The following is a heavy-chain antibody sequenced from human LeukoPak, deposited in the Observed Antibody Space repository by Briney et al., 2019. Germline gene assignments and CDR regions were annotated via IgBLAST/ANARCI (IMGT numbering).Heavy chain of an antibody. CDR2: INPSGGST. D-gene: IGHD3-10*01. J-gene: IGHJ4*02. Sequence: ASVKVSCKASGYTFTSYYMHWVRQAPGQGLEWMGIINPSGGSTSYAQKFQGRVTMTRDMSTSTVYMELSSLRSEDTAVYYCARGPADYYYGSGGYLLEFDYWGQGTLVTVSS. CDR3: ARGPADYYYGSGGYLLEFDY. V-gene: IGHV1-46*01. CDR1: GYTFTSYY.